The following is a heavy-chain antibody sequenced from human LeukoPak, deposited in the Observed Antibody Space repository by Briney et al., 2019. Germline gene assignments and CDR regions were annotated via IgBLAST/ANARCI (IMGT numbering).Heavy chain of an antibody. D-gene: IGHD5-12*01. V-gene: IGHV4-38-2*01. Sequence: SETLSLTCAVSGYSISSGYYWCWIRQPPGKGLEWIVIVFHSGSTYNNPSLKSRLTISVDTSKNQFSLKLSTVTAADTAGYYCERATYSGYDGHDAFDIWGQGTMVTVSS. CDR2: VFHSGST. J-gene: IGHJ3*02. CDR1: GYSISSGYY. CDR3: ERATYSGYDGHDAFDI.